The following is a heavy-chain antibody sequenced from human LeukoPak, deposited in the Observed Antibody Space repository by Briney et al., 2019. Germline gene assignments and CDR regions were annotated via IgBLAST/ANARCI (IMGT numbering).Heavy chain of an antibody. D-gene: IGHD5-24*01. J-gene: IGHJ4*02. CDR3: ARDGGDGYNSWLYYFDY. CDR2: IYSGGST. V-gene: IGHV3-53*01. CDR1: GFTVSSNY. Sequence: GGSLRLSCAASGFTVSSNYMSWVRQAPGKGLEWVSVIYSGGSTYYADSVKGRFTIPRDNSKNTLYLQMNSLRAEDTAVYYCARDGGDGYNSWLYYFDYWGQGTLVTVSS.